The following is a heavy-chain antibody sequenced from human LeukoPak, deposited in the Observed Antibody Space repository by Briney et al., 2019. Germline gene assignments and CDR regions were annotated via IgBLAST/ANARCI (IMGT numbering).Heavy chain of an antibody. CDR3: ARRPHSGWSDY. CDR1: GDSISSSSYY. D-gene: IGHD6-19*01. CDR2: IYYSGST. J-gene: IGHJ4*02. Sequence: SETLSLTCTVSGDSISSSSYYWGWIRQPPGKGLEWIGSIYYSGSTYYNPYLKSRVTISVDTSKNQFSLKLSSVTAADTAVYYCARRPHSGWSDYWGQGTLVTVSS. V-gene: IGHV4-39*01.